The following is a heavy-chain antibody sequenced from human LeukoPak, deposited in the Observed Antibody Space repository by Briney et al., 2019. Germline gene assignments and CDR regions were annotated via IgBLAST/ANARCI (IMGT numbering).Heavy chain of an antibody. CDR3: ARSVGNSGRFQGYNY. V-gene: IGHV4-38-2*02. Sequence: SETLSLTCTVSGDSISRGYYWAWIRQPPGTGLEWIGSIFHSGSTYYKPSLLSRVTISVGTSKNQFSLKMSSVTAADTAVYYCARSVGNSGRFQGYNYWGRGILVTVSS. D-gene: IGHD1-26*01. CDR1: GDSISRGYY. J-gene: IGHJ4*02. CDR2: IFHSGST.